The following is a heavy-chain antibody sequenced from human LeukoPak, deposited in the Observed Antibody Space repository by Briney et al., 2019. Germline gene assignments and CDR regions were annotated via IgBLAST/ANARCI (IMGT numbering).Heavy chain of an antibody. CDR1: GGSMNNYY. J-gene: IGHJ6*03. V-gene: IGHV4-59*12. CDR2: IYYSGNT. Sequence: SGTLSLTCTVSGGSMNNYYWIWIRQPPGKGLEWIGYIYYSGNTNYNPSLKSRVTISVDRSKNQFSLKLSSVTAADTAVYYCARDREQQLVRYYYYMDVWGKGTTVTVSS. D-gene: IGHD6-13*01. CDR3: ARDREQQLVRYYYYMDV.